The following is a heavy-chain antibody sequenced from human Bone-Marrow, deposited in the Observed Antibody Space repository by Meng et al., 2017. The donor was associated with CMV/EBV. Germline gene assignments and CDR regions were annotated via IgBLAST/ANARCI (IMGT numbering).Heavy chain of an antibody. CDR1: GYTFTGYY. CDR2: INPNSGGT. CDR3: ARDLYSSSWYSYYYYGMDV. V-gene: IGHV1-2*02. Sequence: ASVKVSCKASGYTFTGYYMHWVRQAPGQGLEWMGWINPNSGGTNYAQKFQGRVTMTRDTSISTAYMELSRLRSDDTAVYYCARDLYSSSWYSYYYYGMDVWGQGTTATVSS. J-gene: IGHJ6*02. D-gene: IGHD6-13*01.